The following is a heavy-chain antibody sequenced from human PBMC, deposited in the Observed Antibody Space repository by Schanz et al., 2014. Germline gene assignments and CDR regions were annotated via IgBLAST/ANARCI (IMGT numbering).Heavy chain of an antibody. Sequence: QVQLVQSGAEVKKPGASLKVSCKASGYIFTDYYISWVRQAPGQGLECMGRINPISGDTNYAQKFQGRITMTRDTSIDTAYMELSWLTSDDAAVYFCAREGGVYYDALTGYFKGPFDYWGQGTLVTVSS. CDR2: INPISGDT. J-gene: IGHJ4*02. CDR3: AREGGVYYDALTGYFKGPFDY. V-gene: IGHV1-2*06. D-gene: IGHD3-9*01. CDR1: GYIFTDYY.